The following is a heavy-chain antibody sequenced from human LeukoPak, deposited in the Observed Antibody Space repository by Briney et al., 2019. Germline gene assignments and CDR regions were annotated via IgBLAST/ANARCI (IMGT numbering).Heavy chain of an antibody. D-gene: IGHD3-22*01. CDR3: ARDRRYDSSGYYPPDI. Sequence: ASVKVSCKASGYTFTSYDINWVRQATGQGLEWMGWMNPNSGNTGYAQKFQGRVTMTRSTSISTAYMELSSLRSEDTAVYYCARDRRYDSSGYYPPDIWGQGTMVTVSS. CDR1: GYTFTSYD. J-gene: IGHJ3*02. V-gene: IGHV1-8*01. CDR2: MNPNSGNT.